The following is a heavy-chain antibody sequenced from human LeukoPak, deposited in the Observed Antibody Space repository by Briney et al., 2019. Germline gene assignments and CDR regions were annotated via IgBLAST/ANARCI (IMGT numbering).Heavy chain of an antibody. CDR2: IYTSGST. V-gene: IGHV4-61*02. D-gene: IGHD2-2*01. J-gene: IGHJ6*03. CDR1: GGSISSGSYY. CDR3: AREGPTYCSSTSCYYYYYYMDV. Sequence: SETLSLTCTVSGGSISSGSYYWSWIRQPAGKGLEWIGRIYTSGSTNYNPSLKSRVTISVDTSKNQFSLKLSSVTAADTAVYYCAREGPTYCSSTSCYYYYYYMDVWGKGTTVTVSS.